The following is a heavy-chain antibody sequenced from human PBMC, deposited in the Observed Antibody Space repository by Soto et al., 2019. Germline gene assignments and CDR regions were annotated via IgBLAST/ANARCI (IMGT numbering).Heavy chain of an antibody. D-gene: IGHD3-10*01. CDR1: GFTFSSYA. J-gene: IGHJ6*03. Sequence: GGSLRLSCAASGFTFSSYAMSWVRQAPGKGLEWVSAISGSGGSTYYADSVKGRFTISRDNSKNTLYLQMNSLRAEDTAVYYCAKVFLWFGELSYYYMDVWGKGTTVTVSS. CDR2: ISGSGGST. CDR3: AKVFLWFGELSYYYMDV. V-gene: IGHV3-23*01.